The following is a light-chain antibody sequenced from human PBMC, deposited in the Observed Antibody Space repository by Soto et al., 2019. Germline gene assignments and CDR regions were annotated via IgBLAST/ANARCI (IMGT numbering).Light chain of an antibody. CDR2: DNN. CDR3: GTWDSSLSAWV. V-gene: IGLV1-51*01. J-gene: IGLJ3*02. CDR1: SSNIGNNY. Sequence: QSVLTQPPSVSVAPGQKVTISCSGSSSNIGNNYVSWYQQLPGTAPKLLIYDNNKRPSGIPDRFSGSKSGTSATLGITGLQTGDEAEYYCGTWDSSLSAWVFGGGTKLTVL.